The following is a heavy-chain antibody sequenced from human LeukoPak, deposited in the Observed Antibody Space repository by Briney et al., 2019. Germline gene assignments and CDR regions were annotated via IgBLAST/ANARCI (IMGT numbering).Heavy chain of an antibody. Sequence: ASVKVSCKASGYTFTGYYMHWVRQAPGQGLEWMGGIIPIFGTANYAQKFQGRVTITADESTSTAYMELSSLRSEDTAVYYCASVLLWFGEFANWFDPWDQGTLVTVSS. J-gene: IGHJ5*02. CDR2: IIPIFGTA. CDR1: GYTFTGYY. D-gene: IGHD3-10*01. V-gene: IGHV1-69*13. CDR3: ASVLLWFGEFANWFDP.